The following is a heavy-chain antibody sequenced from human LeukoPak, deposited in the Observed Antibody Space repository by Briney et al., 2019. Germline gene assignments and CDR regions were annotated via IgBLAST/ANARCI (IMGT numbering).Heavy chain of an antibody. J-gene: IGHJ4*02. CDR3: AKSPDVAGTGRFDY. CDR2: ISGSGAST. D-gene: IGHD6-19*01. V-gene: IGHV3-23*01. CDR1: GFTFSSYA. Sequence: GGSLRLSCAGSGFTFSSYAMNWVRQAPGKGLEWVLGISGSGASTYYADSVKGRFSISRDDSKNTLYLQMNSLRAEDTAVYYCAKSPDVAGTGRFDYWGQGTLVTVSS.